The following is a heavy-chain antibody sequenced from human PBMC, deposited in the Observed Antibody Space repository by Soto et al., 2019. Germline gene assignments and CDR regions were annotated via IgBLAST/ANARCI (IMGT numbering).Heavy chain of an antibody. CDR3: ARESDGDFVY. CDR1: GGFVGSGNYH. J-gene: IGHJ4*02. Sequence: QVPLQESGPGLVKPSETLSLTCNVSGGFVGSGNYHWSWIRQSPGKGLEWIGDIFYGGATNYNPSLKSRVTISADTSKKRFSLILTSVTAADTAVYYCARESDGDFVYWGQGTRVIVS. D-gene: IGHD4-17*01. CDR2: IFYGGAT. V-gene: IGHV4-61*03.